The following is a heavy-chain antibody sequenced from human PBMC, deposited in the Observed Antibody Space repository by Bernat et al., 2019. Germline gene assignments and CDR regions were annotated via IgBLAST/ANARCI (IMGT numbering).Heavy chain of an antibody. D-gene: IGHD5-24*01. V-gene: IGHV3-23*01. CDR3: ARRGSSDGLNYYYYMDV. CDR1: GFTFSSYA. J-gene: IGHJ6*03. CDR2: ISGSGGST. Sequence: EVQLLESGGGLVQPGGSLRLSCAASGFTFSSYAMSWVRQAPGKGLEWVSAISGSGGSTYYADSVKGRFTISRDNSKNTLYLQMNSLRAEDTAVYYCARRGSSDGLNYYYYMDVWGKGTTVTVSS.